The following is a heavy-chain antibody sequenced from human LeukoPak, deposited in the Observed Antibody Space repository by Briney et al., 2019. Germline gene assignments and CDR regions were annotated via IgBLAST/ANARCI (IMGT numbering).Heavy chain of an antibody. V-gene: IGHV1-69*04. CDR3: ARDRVSDFWSGYPVNWFDP. CDR1: GGTFSSYA. J-gene: IGHJ5*02. D-gene: IGHD3-3*01. CDR2: IIPILGIA. Sequence: ASVKVSCKASGGTFSSYAISWVRQAPGQGLEWMGRIIPILGIANYAQKFQGRVTITADKSTSTAYMELSSLRSEDTAVYYCARDRVSDFWSGYPVNWFDPWGQGTLVTVSS.